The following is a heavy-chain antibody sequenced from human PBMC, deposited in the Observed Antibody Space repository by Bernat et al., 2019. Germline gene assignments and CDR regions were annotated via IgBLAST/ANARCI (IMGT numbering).Heavy chain of an antibody. Sequence: EVQLVESGGGLVQPGGSLRLSCVASGFTFSSYWLSWVRQAPGKGLEWVANIKQDGSEKNYVDSVKGRFTISRDNAKNSLYLQANSLRAEDTAVYYCARTMVTTIFAFDIWGQGTVVAISS. J-gene: IGHJ3*02. D-gene: IGHD4-17*01. V-gene: IGHV3-7*04. CDR1: GFTFSSYW. CDR3: ARTMVTTIFAFDI. CDR2: IKQDGSEK.